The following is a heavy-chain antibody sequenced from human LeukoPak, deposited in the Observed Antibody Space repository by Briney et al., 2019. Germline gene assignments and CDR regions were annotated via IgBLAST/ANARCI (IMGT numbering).Heavy chain of an antibody. Sequence: SETLSLTCTVSGGSISSYYWSWIRQPPGKGLEWIGYIYYSGSTNYNPSLKSRVTISVDTSKNQFSLKLSSVTAADTAVYYRARDSGYDFWSGYYKNNWFDPWGQGTLVTVSS. J-gene: IGHJ5*02. CDR2: IYYSGST. V-gene: IGHV4-59*01. CDR3: ARDSGYDFWSGYYKNNWFDP. CDR1: GGSISSYY. D-gene: IGHD3-3*01.